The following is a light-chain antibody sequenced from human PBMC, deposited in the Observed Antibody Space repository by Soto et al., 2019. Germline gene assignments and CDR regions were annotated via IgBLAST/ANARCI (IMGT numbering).Light chain of an antibody. CDR3: QQYDSSPRT. CDR1: RSVAGTN. CDR2: GAS. V-gene: IGKV3-20*01. Sequence: EIVLTQSPGTLSLSPGERATLSCRASRSVAGTNLAWYQQKPGQGPRLLIYGASFRATGIPDRFSGSGSGTDFTLTISRLEPEDFAVYYCQQYDSSPRTFGQGTRVEIK. J-gene: IGKJ1*01.